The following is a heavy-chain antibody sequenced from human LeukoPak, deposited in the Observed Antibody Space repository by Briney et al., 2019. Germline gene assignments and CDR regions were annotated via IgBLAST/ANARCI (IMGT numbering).Heavy chain of an antibody. J-gene: IGHJ6*02. V-gene: IGHV4-4*02. Sequence: PSETLSLTCAVSGGSISSSNWWSWVRPPPGKGLEWIGEIYHSGSTNYNPSLKSRVTISVDKSKNQFSLKLNSVTAADTAVYYCARAGSSLNYYYYGMDVWGQGTTVTVSS. CDR2: IYHSGST. CDR1: GGSISSSNW. D-gene: IGHD6-6*01. CDR3: ARAGSSLNYYYYGMDV.